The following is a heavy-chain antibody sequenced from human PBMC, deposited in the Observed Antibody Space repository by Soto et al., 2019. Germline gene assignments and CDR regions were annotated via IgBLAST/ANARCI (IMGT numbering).Heavy chain of an antibody. V-gene: IGHV4-30-4*01. CDR3: ARVQTTGDSDYLDL. J-gene: IGHJ4*01. CDR1: GASISSGRYY. CDR2: ISGTGQID. Sequence: QVQLQESGPGLVKPSQTLSVTCSVSGASISSGRYYWSWVRQPPGKGLEWIGYISGTGQIDCSSSSFKSRVTLSVDTPNNQFSLKLTSVTAADTALYYCARVQTTGDSDYLDLWGQGTLVTVSS. D-gene: IGHD2-21*01.